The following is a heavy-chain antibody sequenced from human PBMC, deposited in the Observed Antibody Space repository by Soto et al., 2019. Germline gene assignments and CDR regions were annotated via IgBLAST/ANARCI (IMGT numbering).Heavy chain of an antibody. V-gene: IGHV5-10-1*01. Sequence: PGESLKISCKGSGYSFTSYWISWVRQMPGKGLEWMGRIDPSDSYTNYSPSFQGHVTISADKSISTAYLQWSSLKASDTAMYYCARQRYSSSGYSNYYDGMDVWGQGTTVTVS. D-gene: IGHD6-13*01. CDR3: ARQRYSSSGYSNYYDGMDV. CDR2: IDPSDSYT. CDR1: GYSFTSYW. J-gene: IGHJ6*02.